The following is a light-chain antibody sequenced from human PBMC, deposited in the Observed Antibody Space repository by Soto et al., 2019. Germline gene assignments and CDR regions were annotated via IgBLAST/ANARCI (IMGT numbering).Light chain of an antibody. CDR2: EGS. CDR1: SSDVGGYNY. CDR3: SSYAGSNNLV. Sequence: QSALTQPPSASGSPGQSVTISCTGTSSDVGGYNYVSWYQQHPGKAPKLMIYEGSKRPSGVPDRFSGSKSGNTASLTVSGLQDEDEADYYCSSYAGSNNLVFGGGTKLTVL. V-gene: IGLV2-8*01. J-gene: IGLJ2*01.